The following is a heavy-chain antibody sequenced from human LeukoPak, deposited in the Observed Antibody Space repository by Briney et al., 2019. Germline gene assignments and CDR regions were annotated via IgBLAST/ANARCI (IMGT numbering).Heavy chain of an antibody. CDR1: GGSISSGGYY. CDR3: ARHGYSSGCDY. V-gene: IGHV4-39*01. D-gene: IGHD6-19*01. CDR2: IYYSGST. Sequence: PSETLSPTCTVSGGSISSGGYYWSWIRQPPGKGLEWIGSIYYSGSTYYNPSLKSRVTISVDTSKNQFSLKLSSVTAADTAVYYCARHGYSSGCDYWGQGTLVTVSS. J-gene: IGHJ4*02.